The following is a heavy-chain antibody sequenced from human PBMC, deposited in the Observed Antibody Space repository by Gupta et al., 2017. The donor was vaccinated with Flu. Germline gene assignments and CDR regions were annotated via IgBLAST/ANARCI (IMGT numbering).Heavy chain of an antibody. CDR3: TRLSTAGDWGIYPFDS. J-gene: IGHJ4*02. CDR1: YT. V-gene: IGHV3-21*04. D-gene: IGHD2-21*02. Sequence: YTMDWVRQTPERGLEWVASISRKGEKIYYADSVKGRFNISRDDAKNSVFLRLSSLREEDTAIYYCTRLSTAGDWGIYPFDSWGRGTHVTVS. CDR2: ISRKGEKI.